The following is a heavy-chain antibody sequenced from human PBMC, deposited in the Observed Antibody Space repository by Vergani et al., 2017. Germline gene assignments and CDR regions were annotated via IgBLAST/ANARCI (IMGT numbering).Heavy chain of an antibody. Sequence: QVQLQESGPGLVTPSQTLSLTCTVSGGSLSSGDYYWSWIREPPGTGLEWIGYIYYSGSTNYNPSLKSRVTISVDTSKNQFSLKLSSVTAADTAVYYCARAHGYSYGYFDYWGQGTLVTVSS. CDR3: ARAHGYSYGYFDY. CDR1: GGSLSSGDYY. V-gene: IGHV4-30-4*01. J-gene: IGHJ4*02. CDR2: IYYSGST. D-gene: IGHD5-18*01.